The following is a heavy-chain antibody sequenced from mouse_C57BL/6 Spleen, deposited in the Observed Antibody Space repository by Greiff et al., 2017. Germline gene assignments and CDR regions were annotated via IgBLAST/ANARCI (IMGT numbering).Heavy chain of an antibody. D-gene: IGHD1-1*01. CDR1: GYTFTEYT. V-gene: IGHV1-62-2*01. Sequence: VQGVESGAELVKPGASVKLSCKASGYTFTEYTIHWVKQRSGQGLEWIGWFYPGSGSIKYNEKFKDKATLTADKSSSTVYMELSRLTSEDSAVYFCARHEASYYYGSTLFAYWGQGTLVTVSA. CDR2: FYPGSGSI. J-gene: IGHJ3*01. CDR3: ARHEASYYYGSTLFAY.